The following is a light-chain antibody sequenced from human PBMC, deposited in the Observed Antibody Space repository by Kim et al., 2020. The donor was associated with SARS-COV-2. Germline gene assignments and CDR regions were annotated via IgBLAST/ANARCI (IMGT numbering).Light chain of an antibody. CDR3: NSRDSNNNVL. CDR2: GKN. V-gene: IGLV3-19*01. CDR1: SLRSYY. Sequence: VAVGQTVRITCQGDSLRSYYATWYQQKPGQAPILVIYGKNNRPSGIPDRFSGSSSGNTASLTITGTQAGDEADYYCNSRDSNNNVLFGGGTRLTAL. J-gene: IGLJ2*01.